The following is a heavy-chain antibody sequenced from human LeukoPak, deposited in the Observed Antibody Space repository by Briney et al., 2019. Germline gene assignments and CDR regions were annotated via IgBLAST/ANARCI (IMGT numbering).Heavy chain of an antibody. V-gene: IGHV3-7*01. D-gene: IGHD2-15*01. CDR2: IKQDGSEK. Sequence: GGSLRLSCAASGFTFSSYWMSWVRQAPGKGLEWVANIKQDGSEKYYVDSVKGRFTVSRDNAKNSLYLQMNSLRAEDTAVYYCAREAATLTNWFDPWGQGTLVTVSS. CDR3: AREAATLTNWFDP. J-gene: IGHJ5*02. CDR1: GFTFSSYW.